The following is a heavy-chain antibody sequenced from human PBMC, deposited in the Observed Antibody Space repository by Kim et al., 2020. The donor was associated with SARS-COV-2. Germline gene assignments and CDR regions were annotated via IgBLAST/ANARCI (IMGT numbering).Heavy chain of an antibody. D-gene: IGHD2-15*01. J-gene: IGHJ6*02. V-gene: IGHV1-2*06. CDR1: GYTFTGYY. CDR3: ARDRSLGYCSGGSCLFFGMDV. CDR2: INPNSGGT. Sequence: ASVKVSCKASGYTFTGYYMHWVRQAPGQGLEWMGRINPNSGGTNYAQKFQGRVTMTRDTSISTAYMELSRLRSDDTAVYYCARDRSLGYCSGGSCLFFGMDVWGQGTTVTVSS.